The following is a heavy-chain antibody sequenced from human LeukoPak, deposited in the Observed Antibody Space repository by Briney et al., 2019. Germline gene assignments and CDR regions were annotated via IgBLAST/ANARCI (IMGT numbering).Heavy chain of an antibody. J-gene: IGHJ4*02. CDR2: ISGSGGST. V-gene: IGHV3-23*01. CDR3: AKTPRTYSSSWYSLQVY. Sequence: PGGTLRLSCAASGFTFSSYGMSWVRQAPGKGLEWVSAISGSGGSTYYADSVKGRFTISRDNSKNTLYLQMNSLRAEDTAVYYCAKTPRTYSSSWYSLQVYWGQGTLVTVSS. CDR1: GFTFSSYG. D-gene: IGHD6-13*01.